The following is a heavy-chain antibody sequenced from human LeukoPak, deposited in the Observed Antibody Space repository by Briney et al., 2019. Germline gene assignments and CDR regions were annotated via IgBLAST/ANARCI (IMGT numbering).Heavy chain of an antibody. CDR3: ARASYFDSSGSADY. J-gene: IGHJ4*02. V-gene: IGHV3-21*01. CDR2: IRTTSSYI. D-gene: IGHD3-22*01. CDR1: GFTFSTYT. Sequence: PGGSLRLSCAASGFTFSTYTMNWVRQAPGKGLEWVSSIRTTSSYIYYADSVRGRLTISRDNAKNSLYLQMNSLRAEDMAVYYCARASYFDSSGSADYWGQGTLVTVSS.